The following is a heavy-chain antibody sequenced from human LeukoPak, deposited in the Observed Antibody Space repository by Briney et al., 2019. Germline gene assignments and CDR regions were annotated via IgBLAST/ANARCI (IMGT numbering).Heavy chain of an antibody. CDR2: ISGNGAGT. J-gene: IGHJ4*02. V-gene: IGHV3-23*01. CDR3: AKGREAYSGSYTPFDS. CDR1: GFTLSKYA. Sequence: GGSLRLSCTASGFTLSKYAMNWVRQAPGGGLECVSTISGNGAGTYYADSVQGRFIISRDSSKNTLYLQMNSLRADDTAIYYCAKGREAYSGSYTPFDSWGQGAQVTVSS. D-gene: IGHD1-26*01.